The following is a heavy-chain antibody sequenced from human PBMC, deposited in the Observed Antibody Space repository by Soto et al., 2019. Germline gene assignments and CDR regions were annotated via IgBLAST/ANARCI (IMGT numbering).Heavy chain of an antibody. J-gene: IGHJ4*02. CDR1: GGSISSYY. CDR3: ARGGKRCGGDCSPFDC. V-gene: IGHV4-59*01. CDR2: IYYSGST. D-gene: IGHD2-21*02. Sequence: SETLSLTCTVSGGSISSYYWSWIRQPPGKGLEWIGYIYYSGSTNYNPSLKSRVTISVDTSKNQFSLKLSSVTAADTAVYYCARGGKRCGGDCSPFDCWGRGTLVTASS.